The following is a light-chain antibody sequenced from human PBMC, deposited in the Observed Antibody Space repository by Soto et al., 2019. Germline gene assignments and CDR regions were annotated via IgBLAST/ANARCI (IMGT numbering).Light chain of an antibody. CDR2: AAS. J-gene: IGKJ4*01. CDR3: QQRSNWPLT. V-gene: IGKV3-15*01. Sequence: EIAMTQSPATLSVSPGEIATLSCRASQSVITNLAWYQQKSGQAPRNIIYAASTRATDIPARFSGSGSGTECTLTISSLEPEDVAVYYCQQRSNWPLTLGGGTKVDIK. CDR1: QSVITN.